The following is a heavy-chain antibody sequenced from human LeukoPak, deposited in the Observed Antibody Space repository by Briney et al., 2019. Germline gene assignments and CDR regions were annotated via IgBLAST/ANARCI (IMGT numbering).Heavy chain of an antibody. J-gene: IGHJ4*02. Sequence: GASVKVSCKASGYTFTSYYMHWVRQAPGQGLEWMGIINPSGGSTSYAQKFQGRVTMTRDTSTSTVYMELSSLRSEDTAVYYCTRSMVRGVIIQHGFDYWGQGTLVTVSS. CDR2: INPSGGST. CDR1: GYTFTSYY. D-gene: IGHD3-10*01. CDR3: TRSMVRGVIIQHGFDY. V-gene: IGHV1-46*01.